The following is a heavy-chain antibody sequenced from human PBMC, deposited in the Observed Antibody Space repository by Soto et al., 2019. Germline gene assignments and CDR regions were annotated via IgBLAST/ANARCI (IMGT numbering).Heavy chain of an antibody. J-gene: IGHJ4*02. D-gene: IGHD2-2*01. Sequence: QVQLVESGGGVVQPGRSLRLSCAASGFTFSSYGMHWVRQAPGKGLEWVAVISYDGSNKYYADSVKGRFTISRDNSKNTLYLQMNSLRAEDTAVYYCAKDQYWYCSSTSCLGYFDYWGQGNLVTVSS. CDR3: AKDQYWYCSSTSCLGYFDY. CDR1: GFTFSSYG. CDR2: ISYDGSNK. V-gene: IGHV3-30*18.